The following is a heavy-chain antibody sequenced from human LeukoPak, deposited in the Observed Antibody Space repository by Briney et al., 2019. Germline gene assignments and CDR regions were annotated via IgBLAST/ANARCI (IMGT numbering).Heavy chain of an antibody. V-gene: IGHV4-34*01. CDR2: INHSGST. J-gene: IGHJ6*03. Sequence: PSETLSLTCAVSGGSFSDYYWSWIRQPPGKGLEWIGEINHSGSTNYNPSLKSRVTISVDTSKNQFSLKLSSVTAADTAVYYCARGRPRAYEFRSLHYYYMDVWGKGTTVTVSS. CDR3: ARGRPRAYEFRSLHYYYMDV. CDR1: GGSFSDYY. D-gene: IGHD3-3*01.